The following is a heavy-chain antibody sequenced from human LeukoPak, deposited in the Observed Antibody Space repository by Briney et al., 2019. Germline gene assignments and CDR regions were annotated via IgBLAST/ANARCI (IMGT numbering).Heavy chain of an antibody. J-gene: IGHJ5*02. Sequence: ASVKVSCKASGYTFTGYYMHWVRQAPGQGLEWMGWINPNSGGTNYAQKFQGRVTMTRDTSISTAYMELSRLRSDDTAAYYCARELLWVTTSRWFDPWGQGTLVTVSS. CDR1: GYTFTGYY. CDR2: INPNSGGT. V-gene: IGHV1-2*02. CDR3: ARELLWVTTSRWFDP. D-gene: IGHD4-11*01.